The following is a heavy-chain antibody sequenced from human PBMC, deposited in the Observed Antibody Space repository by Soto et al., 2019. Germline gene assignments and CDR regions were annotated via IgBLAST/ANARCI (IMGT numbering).Heavy chain of an antibody. V-gene: IGHV3-7*01. CDR3: ARDPNIVLVPAALRSYYYYYGMDV. CDR2: IKQDGSEK. J-gene: IGHJ6*02. CDR1: GFTFSSYS. Sequence: GGSLRLSCAASGFTFSSYSMNWVRQAPGKGLEWVANIKQDGSEKYYVDSVKGRFTISRDNAKNSLYLQMNSLRAEDTAVYYCARDPNIVLVPAALRSYYYYYGMDVWGQGTTVTVSS. D-gene: IGHD2-2*01.